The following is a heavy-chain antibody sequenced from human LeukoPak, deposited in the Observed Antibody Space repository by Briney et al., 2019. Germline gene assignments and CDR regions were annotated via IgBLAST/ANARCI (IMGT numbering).Heavy chain of an antibody. CDR1: GFTFSSYW. CDR2: IKQDGSEK. Sequence: GGSLSLSCAASGFTFSSYWMSSVRQAPGQGPKSVANIKQDGSEKNYVGSVKGRFTISRDNAKKSLYLQMNSLRAEDAAVYYCVRDGVGAPPFDYWGQGVLVTVSS. D-gene: IGHD1-26*01. V-gene: IGHV3-7*01. CDR3: VRDGVGAPPFDY. J-gene: IGHJ4*02.